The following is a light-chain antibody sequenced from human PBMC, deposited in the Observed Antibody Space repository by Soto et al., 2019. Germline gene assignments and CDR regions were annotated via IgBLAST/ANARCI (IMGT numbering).Light chain of an antibody. CDR2: EVN. V-gene: IGLV2-14*01. J-gene: IGLJ1*01. CDR3: SSYTSSSTIYV. Sequence: QSVLPQPASVSWSPRQSITISCTGASSDVCGYTYVSWYQQHPGKAPKLMIYEVNNRPSGVSNRFSGSKSGNTASLTISGLQAEDEADYYCSSYTSSSTIYVFGTGTKVTVL. CDR1: SSDVCGYTY.